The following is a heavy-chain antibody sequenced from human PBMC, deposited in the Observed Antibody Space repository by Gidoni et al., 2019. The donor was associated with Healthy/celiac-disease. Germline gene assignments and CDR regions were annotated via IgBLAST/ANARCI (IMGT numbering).Heavy chain of an antibody. CDR1: GFTFGDYA. D-gene: IGHD6-19*01. V-gene: IGHV3-49*05. CDR3: TRDGSSGWYEVNYGMDV. Sequence: EVQLVESGGGLVKPGRSLRLSCTASGFTFGDYAMSWFRQAPGKGLAWVGFIRSKAYGGTTEYAASVKGRFTISRDDSKSIAYLQMNSLKTEDTAVYYCTRDGSSGWYEVNYGMDVWGQGTTVTVSS. J-gene: IGHJ6*02. CDR2: IRSKAYGGTT.